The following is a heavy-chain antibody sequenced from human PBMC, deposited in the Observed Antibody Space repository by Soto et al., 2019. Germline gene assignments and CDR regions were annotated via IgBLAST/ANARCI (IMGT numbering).Heavy chain of an antibody. Sequence: TSETLSLTCTVSGGSISSGGYYWSWIRQHPGKGLEWIGYIYYSGSTYYNPSLKSRVTISVDTSKNQFSLKLSSVTAADTAVYYCARDRSSAVAGLFDYWGQGTLVTVSS. CDR1: GGSISSGGYY. J-gene: IGHJ4*02. D-gene: IGHD6-19*01. CDR2: IYYSGST. V-gene: IGHV4-31*03. CDR3: ARDRSSAVAGLFDY.